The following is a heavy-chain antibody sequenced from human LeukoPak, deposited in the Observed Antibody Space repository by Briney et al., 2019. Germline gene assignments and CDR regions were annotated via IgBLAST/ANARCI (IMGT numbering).Heavy chain of an antibody. V-gene: IGHV3-30-3*01. Sequence: GGSLRLSCAASGFTFSSYAMSWVRQAPGKGLEWVAVISYDGNNKYYANSVKGRFTISRDNSKNTLYLQMNSLRAEDTAVYYCTRERDLSLYYFDYWGQGTLVTVSS. CDR2: ISYDGNNK. J-gene: IGHJ4*02. CDR3: TRERDLSLYYFDY. CDR1: GFTFSSYA.